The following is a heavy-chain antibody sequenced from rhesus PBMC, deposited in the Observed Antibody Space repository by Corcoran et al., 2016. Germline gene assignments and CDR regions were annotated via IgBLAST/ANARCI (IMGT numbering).Heavy chain of an antibody. CDR1: GGSFSGYYY. CDR3: ARDGVTQFDY. CDR2: IYGKCAST. V-gene: IGHV4-73*01. D-gene: IGHD3-34*01. J-gene: IGHJ4*01. Sequence: QVQLQQWGEGLVKPSETLSLTCAVYGGSFSGYYYWSWIRQPPGKGLEWIGYIYGKCASTNYKPSLKNRVIISKDTSKNQFSLQLSYVTAADTAVYYCARDGVTQFDYWGQGVLVTVSS.